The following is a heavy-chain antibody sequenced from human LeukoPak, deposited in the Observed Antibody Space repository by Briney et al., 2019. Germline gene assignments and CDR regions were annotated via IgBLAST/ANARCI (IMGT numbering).Heavy chain of an antibody. V-gene: IGHV3-23*01. CDR1: GFTFSSYD. D-gene: IGHD3-22*01. CDR2: ISGSGGST. CDR3: AKEVLDYYDSSGYYDH. Sequence: GGSLRLSCAASGFTFSSYDMSWVRQAPGKGLEWVSAISGSGGSTYYADSVEGRFTISRDNSKNTLYLQMNSLRAEDTAVYYCAKEVLDYYDSSGYYDHWGQGTLVTVSS. J-gene: IGHJ5*02.